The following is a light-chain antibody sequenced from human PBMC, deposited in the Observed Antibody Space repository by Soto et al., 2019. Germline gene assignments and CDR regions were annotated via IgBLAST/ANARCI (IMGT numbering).Light chain of an antibody. V-gene: IGKV4-1*01. J-gene: IGKJ5*01. CDR3: QQRSDWPIT. CDR1: RRALYKSNNKNH. Sequence: DIVITQSPDYLAVSLGESATMNSAWGRRALYKSNNKNHLAWYQQKPGQPPQLIIYWASTRESGVPERFSGSGSGTDFTLTISSLEAEDFAVYSCQQRSDWPITFGQGTRLEIK. CDR2: WAS.